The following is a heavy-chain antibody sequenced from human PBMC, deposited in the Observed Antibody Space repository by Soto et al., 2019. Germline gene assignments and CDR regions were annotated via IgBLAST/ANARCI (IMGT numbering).Heavy chain of an antibody. Sequence: SETLSLTCAVSGYSISSSNWWGWIRQPPGKGLEWIGDAYHSGRTNYNPSLKSRVTISVDRSQNRFSLKLSSVTAADTAVYYCARSEATALDYWGQGTLVTVSS. V-gene: IGHV4-28*01. CDR2: AYHSGRT. CDR1: GYSISSSNW. CDR3: ARSEATALDY. J-gene: IGHJ4*02.